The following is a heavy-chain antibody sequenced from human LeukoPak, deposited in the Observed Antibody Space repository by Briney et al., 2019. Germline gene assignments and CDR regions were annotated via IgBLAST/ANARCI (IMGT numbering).Heavy chain of an antibody. V-gene: IGHV4-4*07. CDR2: VATSGST. Sequence: PSDTLSLTCTVSGGSISNYFCSWIRQPAGKGLEWIERVATSGSTYYYPSLKSRVTMSADTSKNHFSLKLTSMTAADTAVYYCARGDIGMGGGRNWFDPWGQGTLVTVSS. D-gene: IGHD2-15*01. CDR1: GGSISNYF. J-gene: IGHJ5*02. CDR3: ARGDIGMGGGRNWFDP.